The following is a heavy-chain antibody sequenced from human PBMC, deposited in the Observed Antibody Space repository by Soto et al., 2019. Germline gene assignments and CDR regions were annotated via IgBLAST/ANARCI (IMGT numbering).Heavy chain of an antibody. J-gene: IGHJ4*02. V-gene: IGHV1-69*13. CDR2: IIPIFGTA. CDR1: GGTFSSNA. D-gene: IGHD3-3*01. CDR3: AIGRVYYDFWSGYYNFDY. Sequence: SVKVSCKASGGTFSSNAISWVRQAPGQGLEWMGGIIPIFGTANYAQKFQGRVTITADESTSTAYMELSSLRSEDTAVYHCAIGRVYYDFWSGYYNFDYWGQGALVTVSS.